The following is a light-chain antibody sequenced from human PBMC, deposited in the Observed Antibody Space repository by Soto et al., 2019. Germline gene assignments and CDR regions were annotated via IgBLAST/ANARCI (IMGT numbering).Light chain of an antibody. CDR3: KQLLSYPIT. CDR1: QSINNR. J-gene: IGKJ5*01. CDR2: DAY. V-gene: IGKV1-5*01. Sequence: IQMTQSPSTLSASIGDRVTITCRASQSINNRLAWYQQMPGKAHNLLIYDAYSLESGVQSRFRGSGSGTSFTLTIRSLQPEDFATYYCKQLLSYPITFGQGTRLEIK.